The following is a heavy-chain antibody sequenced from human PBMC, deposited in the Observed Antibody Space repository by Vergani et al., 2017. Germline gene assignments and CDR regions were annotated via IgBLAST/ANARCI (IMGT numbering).Heavy chain of an antibody. CDR2: IYYSGST. Sequence: QVQLQESGPGLVKPSETLSLTCTVSGGSISSYYWSWIRQPPGKGLEWIGYIYYSGSTNYNPSLKSRVTISVDTSKNQFSLKLSSMTAADTAVYYCARDSRGYRDLAYYYYYMDVWGKGTTVTVSS. CDR1: GGSISSYY. D-gene: IGHD5-24*01. V-gene: IGHV4-59*01. CDR3: ARDSRGYRDLAYYYYYMDV. J-gene: IGHJ6*03.